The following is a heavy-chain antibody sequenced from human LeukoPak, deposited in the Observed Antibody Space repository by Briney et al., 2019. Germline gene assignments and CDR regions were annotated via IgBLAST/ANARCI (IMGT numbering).Heavy chain of an antibody. CDR3: ARDGSVGATAPNYYYYYMDV. V-gene: IGHV1-18*01. D-gene: IGHD1-26*01. CDR1: GYTFTGYG. Sequence: GASVKVSCKASGYTFTGYGISWVRQAPGQGLEWMGWISAYNGNTNYAQKLQGRVTMTTDTSTSTAYMELRSLRSDDTAVYYCARDGSVGATAPNYYYYYMDVWGKGTTVTVSS. J-gene: IGHJ6*03. CDR2: ISAYNGNT.